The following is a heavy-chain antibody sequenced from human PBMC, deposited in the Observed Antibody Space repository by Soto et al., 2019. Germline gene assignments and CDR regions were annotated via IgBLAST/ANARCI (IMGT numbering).Heavy chain of an antibody. CDR1: GGTFSSYA. J-gene: IGHJ6*02. Sequence: ASVKVSCKASGGTFSSYAISWVRQAPGQGLEWMGGIIPIFGTANYAQKFQGRVTITADESTSTAYMELSSLRSEDTAVYYCAREEGAHGGMGVWGQGTTVTVSS. V-gene: IGHV1-69*13. CDR2: IIPIFGTA. CDR3: AREEGAHGGMGV.